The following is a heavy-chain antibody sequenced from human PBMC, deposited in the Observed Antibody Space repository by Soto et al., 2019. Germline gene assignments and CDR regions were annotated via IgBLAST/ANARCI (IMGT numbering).Heavy chain of an antibody. CDR1: GFTFRSYW. J-gene: IGHJ4*02. CDR2: IKQDGSEK. V-gene: IGHV3-7*03. Sequence: GGSLRLSCAASGFTFRSYWMSWVRQAPGKGLEWVANIKQDGSEKYYVDSVEGRFTISRDNAKNSLYLQMNSLRAEDTAVYYCARDPRGSGWYPIDYWGQGTLVTVSS. CDR3: ARDPRGSGWYPIDY. D-gene: IGHD6-19*01.